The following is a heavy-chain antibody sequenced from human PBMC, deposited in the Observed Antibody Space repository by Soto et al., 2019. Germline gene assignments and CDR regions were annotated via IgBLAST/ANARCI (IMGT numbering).Heavy chain of an antibody. CDR1: GFTFTGSW. Sequence: EVQLVQSGAEVKKPGEFLKISCKGSGFTFTGSWIGWVRQMPGKGLEWMGIIHLADSDRRYSPSFQGQVTISADRSITTAYLQWSRLKASDTAIYYCARVGRAADRTLAYFDYWGQGTLVTVPS. D-gene: IGHD6-13*01. CDR3: ARVGRAADRTLAYFDY. J-gene: IGHJ4*02. CDR2: IHLADSDR. V-gene: IGHV5-51*01.